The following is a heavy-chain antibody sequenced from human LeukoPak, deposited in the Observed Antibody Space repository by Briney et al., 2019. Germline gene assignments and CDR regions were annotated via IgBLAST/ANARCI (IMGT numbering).Heavy chain of an antibody. CDR1: GYTFTSYG. CDR2: ISAYNGNT. CDR3: AVANWGPPILRTTDFDY. J-gene: IGHJ4*02. Sequence: ASVKVSCKASGYTFTSYGISWVRQAPGQGLEWMGWISAYNGNTNYAQKLQGGVTMTTDTSTSTAYMELRSLRSDDTAVYYCAVANWGPPILRTTDFDYWGQGTLVTVSS. V-gene: IGHV1-18*01. D-gene: IGHD7-27*01.